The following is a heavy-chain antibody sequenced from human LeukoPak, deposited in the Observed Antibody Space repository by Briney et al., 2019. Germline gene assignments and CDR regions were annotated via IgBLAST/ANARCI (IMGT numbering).Heavy chain of an antibody. CDR1: GGSFSGYY. CDR2: INHSGST. V-gene: IGHV4-34*01. D-gene: IGHD1-26*01. Sequence: SETLSLTCAVYGGSFSGYYWSWIRQPPGKGLEWIGEINHSGSTNYNPSLKSRVTISVDTSKNQFSLKLSSVTAADTAVYYCARVGWAYGMDVWGQGTTVTVSS. J-gene: IGHJ6*02. CDR3: ARVGWAYGMDV.